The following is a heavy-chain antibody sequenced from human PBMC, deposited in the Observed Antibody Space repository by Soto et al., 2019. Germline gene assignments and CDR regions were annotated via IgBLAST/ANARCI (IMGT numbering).Heavy chain of an antibody. CDR3: AKDLLAYMVRGPPTAWFDP. D-gene: IGHD3-10*01. CDR2: ISYDGSNK. V-gene: IGHV3-30*18. CDR1: GFTFSSYG. Sequence: GGSLRLSCAASGFTFSSYGMHWVRQAPGKGLEWVAVISYDGSNKYYADSVKGRFTISRDNSKNTLYLQMNSLRAEDTAVYYCAKDLLAYMVRGPPTAWFDPWGQGTLVTVSS. J-gene: IGHJ5*02.